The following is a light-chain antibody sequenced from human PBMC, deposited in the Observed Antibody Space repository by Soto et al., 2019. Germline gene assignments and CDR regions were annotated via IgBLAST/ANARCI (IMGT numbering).Light chain of an antibody. V-gene: IGLV2-8*01. Sequence: QSVLTQPPSASGSPGQSVTISCTGTFNDVGGYNYVSWYQQHPGKAPKVIIYEVYKRPSGVPDRFSGSKSGKTASLTVSGLQADDEADYYCSSYAGNNIHYVFGTGTKVTVL. CDR1: FNDVGGYNY. CDR2: EVY. CDR3: SSYAGNNIHYV. J-gene: IGLJ1*01.